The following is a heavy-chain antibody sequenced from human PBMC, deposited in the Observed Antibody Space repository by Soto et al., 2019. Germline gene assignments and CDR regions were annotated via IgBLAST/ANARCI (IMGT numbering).Heavy chain of an antibody. D-gene: IGHD2-2*02. Sequence: GESLKISCTGSGNRFTSYWIGWVRQMPGKGLEWMGIIYLGDSNTRYSPTFQGQVTISADRSISTAYLQWSSLKASDTAMYYRARQEYCSSTSCYKVDSWGPGTLVTVSS. CDR2: IYLGDSNT. CDR3: ARQEYCSSTSCYKVDS. CDR1: GNRFTSYW. V-gene: IGHV5-51*01. J-gene: IGHJ4*02.